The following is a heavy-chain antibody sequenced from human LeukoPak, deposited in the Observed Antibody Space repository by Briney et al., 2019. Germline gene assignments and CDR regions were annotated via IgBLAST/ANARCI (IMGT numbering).Heavy chain of an antibody. CDR2: ISSGGTII. CDR3: ARDLDSGNYFFAY. D-gene: IGHD3-22*01. J-gene: IGHJ4*02. Sequence: GGSLRLSCAASGFTFSDYYMTWIRQAPGKGLEWIPYISSGGTIIYYADSVRGQFTISRDNAKNSLYLQMSSLRAEDTAVYYCARDLDSGNYFFAYWGQGTPVTVSS. V-gene: IGHV3-11*04. CDR1: GFTFSDYY.